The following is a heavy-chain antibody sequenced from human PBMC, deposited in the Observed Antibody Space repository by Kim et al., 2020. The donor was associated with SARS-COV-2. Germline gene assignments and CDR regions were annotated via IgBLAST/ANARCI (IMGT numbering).Heavy chain of an antibody. V-gene: IGHV1-69*13. CDR1: GGTFSSYA. Sequence: SVKVSCKASGGTFSSYAISWVRQAPGQGLEWMGGIIPIFGTANYAQKFQGRVTITADESTSTAYMELSSLRSEDTAVYYCAREPHIAVDGDYYYYGMDVWGQGTTVTVSS. CDR2: IIPIFGTA. CDR3: AREPHIAVDGDYYYYGMDV. J-gene: IGHJ6*02. D-gene: IGHD6-19*01.